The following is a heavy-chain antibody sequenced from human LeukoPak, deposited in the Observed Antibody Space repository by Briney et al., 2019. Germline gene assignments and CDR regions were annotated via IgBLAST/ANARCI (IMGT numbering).Heavy chain of an antibody. D-gene: IGHD4-4*01. CDR2: INHSVST. CDR1: GGSFSGYY. Sequence: PSGTLSLTCAGYGGSFSGYYWRWIRQPPGKGREGIGEINHSVSTNYNPSLTTRVTISVDTSKNQSSLKLSSVTAADTAVYYCARATLDSLQYYFDYWGQGTLVTVSS. J-gene: IGHJ4*02. V-gene: IGHV4-34*01. CDR3: ARATLDSLQYYFDY.